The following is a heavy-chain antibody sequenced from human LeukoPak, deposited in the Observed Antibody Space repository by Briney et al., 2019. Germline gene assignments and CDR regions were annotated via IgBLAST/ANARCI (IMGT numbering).Heavy chain of an antibody. CDR3: ARARGSGFNLYYFDY. V-gene: IGHV4-59*01. CDR2: IYYSGST. D-gene: IGHD6-19*01. CDR1: GGSISSYY. J-gene: IGHJ4*02. Sequence: SETLSLTCTVSGGSISSYYWSWIRQPPGKGLEWIGYIYYSGSTNYNPSLKSRVTISVDTSKNQFSLKLSSVTAADTAVYYCARARGSGFNLYYFDYWGQGTLVTVSS.